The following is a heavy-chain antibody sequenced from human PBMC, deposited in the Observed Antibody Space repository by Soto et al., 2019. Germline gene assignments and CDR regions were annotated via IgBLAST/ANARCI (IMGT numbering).Heavy chain of an antibody. CDR1: GGTFSSYA. CDR2: IIPIFGTA. Sequence: EASVKVSCKASGGTFSSYAISWVRQAPGQGLEWMGGIIPIFGTANYAQKFQGRVTITADESTSTAYMELSSLRSEDTAVYYCARSATVTHWFDPWGQGTLVTVSS. J-gene: IGHJ5*02. D-gene: IGHD4-17*01. CDR3: ARSATVTHWFDP. V-gene: IGHV1-69*13.